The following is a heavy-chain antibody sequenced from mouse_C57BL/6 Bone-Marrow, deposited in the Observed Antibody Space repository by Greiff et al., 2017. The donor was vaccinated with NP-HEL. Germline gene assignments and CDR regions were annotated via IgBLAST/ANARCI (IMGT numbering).Heavy chain of an antibody. CDR2: IHPNSGST. CDR3: ARSWLPYAMDY. J-gene: IGHJ4*01. Sequence: QVQLQQPGAELVKPGASVKLSCKASGYTFTSYWMHWVKQRPGQGLEWIGMIHPNSGSTKYNEKFKSKATLTVDKSSSTAYMQLSSLTSEDSAVYYCARSWLPYAMDYWGQGTSVTVSS. CDR1: GYTFTSYW. V-gene: IGHV1-64*01. D-gene: IGHD2-2*01.